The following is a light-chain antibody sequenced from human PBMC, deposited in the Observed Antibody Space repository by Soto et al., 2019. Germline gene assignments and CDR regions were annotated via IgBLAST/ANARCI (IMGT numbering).Light chain of an antibody. CDR2: EVR. J-gene: IGLJ1*01. CDR3: SSYTSFSTYV. Sequence: QSALTQPASVSGSPGQSITISRTGTSSDVGGYNYVSWYQQHPGKAPKLMIYEVRNRPSGVSNRFSGSKSDNTASLTNSGLQAEDEADYYCSSYTSFSTYVFGTGTKLTVL. V-gene: IGLV2-14*01. CDR1: SSDVGGYNY.